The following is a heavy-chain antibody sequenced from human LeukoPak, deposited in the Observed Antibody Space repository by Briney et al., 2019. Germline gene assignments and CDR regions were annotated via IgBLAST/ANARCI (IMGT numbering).Heavy chain of an antibody. CDR1: GGSFSDHY. CDR2: INDSGST. J-gene: IGHJ5*02. CDR3: ARNPWIQLWFTGIDPNWFDP. D-gene: IGHD5-18*01. V-gene: IGHV4-34*01. Sequence: PSETLSLTCAVYGGSFSDHYWSWIRQPPGKGLEWIGEINDSGSTNYNPSLKSRVTMSVDTSKNQFSLKVSSMTAADTAVYYCARNPWIQLWFTGIDPNWFDPWGQGTLVTVSS.